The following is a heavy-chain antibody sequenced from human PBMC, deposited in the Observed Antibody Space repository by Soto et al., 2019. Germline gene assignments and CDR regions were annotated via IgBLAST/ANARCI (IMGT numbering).Heavy chain of an antibody. J-gene: IGHJ5*02. CDR2: IYYSGST. CDR3: ARAVANWNYGPQGWFDP. V-gene: IGHV4-30-4*01. D-gene: IGHD1-7*01. CDR1: GGSISSGDSY. Sequence: SETLALTCTVSGGSISSGDSYWSWIRKPPGKGLEWIGYIYYSGSTYYNPSLKSRVTISVDTSKNQFSLKLSSVTAADTAVYYCARAVANWNYGPQGWFDPWGQGTLVTVSS.